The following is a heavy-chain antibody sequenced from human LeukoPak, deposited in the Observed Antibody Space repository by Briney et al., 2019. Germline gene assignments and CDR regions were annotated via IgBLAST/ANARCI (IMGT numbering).Heavy chain of an antibody. V-gene: IGHV4-59*01. D-gene: IGHD5-12*01. CDR3: ARGAYSGYSFDY. CDR1: GGSLYSYY. Sequence: PSETLSLTCTVSGGSLYSYYWTWIRQSPGKGLEWIGYIYDSGSTNYNPSLTSRLTISVDVSKNQFSLKLSSVTAADTAVYYCARGAYSGYSFDYWGQGTLVTVSS. CDR2: IYDSGST. J-gene: IGHJ4*02.